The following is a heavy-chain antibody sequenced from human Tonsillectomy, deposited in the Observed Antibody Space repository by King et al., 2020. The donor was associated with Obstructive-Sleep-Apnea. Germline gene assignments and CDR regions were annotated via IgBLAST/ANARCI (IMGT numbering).Heavy chain of an antibody. CDR1: GGSISSSSYY. D-gene: IGHD6-19*01. CDR3: VRLGYSSGWYMGY. V-gene: IGHV4-39*07. Sequence: QLQESGPGLVKPSETLSLTCTVSGGSISSSSYYWGWIRQPPGKGLEWIGSIYYSGSTYYNPSLKSRVTISVDTSKNQFSLKPSSVTAADTAVYYCVRLGYSSGWYMGYWGQGTLVTVSS. CDR2: IYYSGST. J-gene: IGHJ4*02.